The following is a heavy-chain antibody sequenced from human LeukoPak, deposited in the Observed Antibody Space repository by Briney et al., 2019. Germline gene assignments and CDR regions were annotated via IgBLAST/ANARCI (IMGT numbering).Heavy chain of an antibody. CDR1: GITFNSYA. CDR3: AKAGGHSPCYALDG. CDR2: ISFSGGST. J-gene: IGHJ6*02. V-gene: IGHV3-23*01. D-gene: IGHD1-26*01. Sequence: GGSLRLSCAACGITFNSYAMGWVRQAPGKGLEWVSTISFSGGSTYYADSVKGRFSISRDNSNNTLYLQTSSLRAEDTAVYYCAKAGGHSPCYALDGWGQGTTVTVSS.